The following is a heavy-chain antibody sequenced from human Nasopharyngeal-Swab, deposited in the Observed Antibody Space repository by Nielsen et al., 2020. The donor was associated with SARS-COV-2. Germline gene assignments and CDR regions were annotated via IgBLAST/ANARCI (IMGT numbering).Heavy chain of an antibody. D-gene: IGHD4-11*01. V-gene: IGHV1-3*01. CDR3: ARVRAYSNYATYMDV. CDR2: INAGNGNT. J-gene: IGHJ6*03. CDR1: GYTFTSYA. Sequence: ASVKVSCKASGYTFTSYAMHWVRQAPGQRPEWMGWINAGNGNTKYSQKFQGRVTITRDTSASTAYMELSSLRSEDTAVYYCARVRAYSNYATYMDVWGKGTTVTVSS.